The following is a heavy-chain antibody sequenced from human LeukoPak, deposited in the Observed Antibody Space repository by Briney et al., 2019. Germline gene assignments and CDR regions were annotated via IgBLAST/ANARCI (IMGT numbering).Heavy chain of an antibody. CDR1: GGSFSGYY. D-gene: IGHD1-7*01. J-gene: IGHJ4*02. CDR3: ARSGTGSYHSTFDY. CDR2: LYYSGNT. Sequence: SETLSLTCAVYGGSFSGYYWGWLRQPPGKRLEWIGSLYYSGNTYYNPSLTSRVTISVDTSKNQFSLKLSSVTAADTAVYYCARSGTGSYHSTFDYWGQGALVTVSS. V-gene: IGHV4-34*01.